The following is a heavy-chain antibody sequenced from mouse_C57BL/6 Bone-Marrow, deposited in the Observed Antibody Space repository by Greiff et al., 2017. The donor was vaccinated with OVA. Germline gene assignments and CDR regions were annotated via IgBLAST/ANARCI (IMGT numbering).Heavy chain of an antibody. J-gene: IGHJ3*01. CDR2: IYPGSGNT. CDR1: GYTFTDYY. D-gene: IGHD4-1*01. V-gene: IGHV1-76*01. CDR3: ARAWAWFAY. Sequence: VQLQQSGAELVRPGASVKLSCKASGYTFTDYYINWVKQRPGQGLEWIARIYPGSGNTSYNEKFKGKATLTAEKSSSTAYMQLSSLTSEDSAVYFCARAWAWFAYWGQGTLVAVSA.